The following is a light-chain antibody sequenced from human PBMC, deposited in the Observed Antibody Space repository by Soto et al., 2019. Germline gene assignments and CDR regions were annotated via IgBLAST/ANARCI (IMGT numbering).Light chain of an antibody. CDR2: DAS. CDR3: QQRSNWPLLT. V-gene: IGKV3-11*01. J-gene: IGKJ4*01. Sequence: EIVLTQSPATLSLSPGERATLSCRASQSVRSYVAWYQQKPGQAPRLLIYDASNMATGIPARFSGSGSGTDFTLTISSLEPEDFAVYYCQQRSNWPLLTFGGGTKVEIK. CDR1: QSVRSY.